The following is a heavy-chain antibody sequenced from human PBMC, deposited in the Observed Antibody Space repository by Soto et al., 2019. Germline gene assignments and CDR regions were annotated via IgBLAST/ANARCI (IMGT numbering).Heavy chain of an antibody. CDR3: AKGGGSSRINYYYYYGMDV. CDR1: GFTFSSYG. CDR2: ISYDGSNK. Sequence: PGGSLRLSCAASGFTFSSYGMHWVRQAPGKGLEWVAVISYDGSNKYYADSVKGRFTIPRDNSKNTLYLQMNSLRAEDTAVYYCAKGGGSSRINYYYYYGMDVWGQGTTVTVSS. J-gene: IGHJ6*02. D-gene: IGHD6-6*01. V-gene: IGHV3-30*18.